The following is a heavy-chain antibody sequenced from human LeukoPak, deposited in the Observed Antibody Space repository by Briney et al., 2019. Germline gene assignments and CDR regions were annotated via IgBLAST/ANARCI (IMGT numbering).Heavy chain of an antibody. CDR3: APTPGFDP. Sequence: GGSLRLSCATSGFTFSSYGMSWVRQAPGKRLEWVSSISGSDGSTYYADSVKGRFTISRDNSKNTLYLQMNSLRAEDTAVYYCAPTPGFDPWGQGTLVTVSS. CDR2: ISGSDGST. J-gene: IGHJ5*02. V-gene: IGHV3-23*01. CDR1: GFTFSSYG.